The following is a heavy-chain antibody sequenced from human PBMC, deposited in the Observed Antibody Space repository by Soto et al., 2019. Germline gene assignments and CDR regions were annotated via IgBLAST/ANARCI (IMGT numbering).Heavy chain of an antibody. CDR1: GGSISSYY. CDR3: ARALLADWFDP. Sequence: PSETLSLTCTVSGGSISSYYWSWIRQPPGKGLEWIGYIYYSGSTNYNPSLKSRVTIPVDTSKNQFSLKLSSVTAADTAVYYCARALLADWFDPWGQGTLVTVSS. D-gene: IGHD6-19*01. J-gene: IGHJ5*02. V-gene: IGHV4-59*01. CDR2: IYYSGST.